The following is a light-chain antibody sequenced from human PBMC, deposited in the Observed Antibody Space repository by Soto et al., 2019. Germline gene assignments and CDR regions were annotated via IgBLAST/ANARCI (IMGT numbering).Light chain of an antibody. CDR1: QSLNRN. CDR2: GAS. J-gene: IGKJ1*01. Sequence: ETVMTQSPATLFVSPGERATLSCWASQSLNRNLAWYQQKLGQAPRVLIYGASTRATGIPARFSGSGSGAEFTLTISSLQSEDFALYYCQQYYDWPPTFGQGTKVDIK. V-gene: IGKV3-15*01. CDR3: QQYYDWPPT.